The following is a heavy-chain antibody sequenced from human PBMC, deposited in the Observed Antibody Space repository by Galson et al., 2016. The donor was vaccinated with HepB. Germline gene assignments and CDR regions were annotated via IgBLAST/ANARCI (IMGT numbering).Heavy chain of an antibody. V-gene: IGHV3-33*08. Sequence: SLRLSCAASGFIFSNYGMHWVRKAPGRGLDWVAVIWYAGSNKYYADSVKGRFTISRDQAKNTLYMQMNSLRAEDTAVYYCARDSDTSGLHWYFDLWGRGTLVTVSS. D-gene: IGHD3-22*01. CDR3: ARDSDTSGLHWYFDL. J-gene: IGHJ2*01. CDR2: IWYAGSNK. CDR1: GFIFSNYG.